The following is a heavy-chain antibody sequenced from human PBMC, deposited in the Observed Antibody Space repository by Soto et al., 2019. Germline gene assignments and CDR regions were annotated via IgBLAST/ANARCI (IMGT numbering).Heavy chain of an antibody. D-gene: IGHD2-2*01. CDR1: GYTFTSYG. CDR3: ARDVCSSTSCYFDY. V-gene: IGHV1-18*01. Sequence: QVQLVQSGAEVKKPGASVKVSCKASGYTFTSYGISWVRQAPGQGLEWMGWISANNGNTKYAQKFKGRVTMTTDTSTRTAYMELRSLRSDDTAVYYCARDVCSSTSCYFDYWGQGTLVTVSS. J-gene: IGHJ4*02. CDR2: ISANNGNT.